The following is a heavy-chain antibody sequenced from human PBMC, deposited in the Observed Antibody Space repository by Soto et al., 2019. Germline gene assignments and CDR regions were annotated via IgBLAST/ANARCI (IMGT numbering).Heavy chain of an antibody. CDR3: ARDRYYYDSSGYSYFDY. Sequence: GGSLRLSCAASGFTFSSYAMHWVRQAPGKGLEWVAVISYDGSNKYYADSVKGRFTISRDNSKNTLYLQMNSLRAEDTAVYYCARDRYYYDSSGYSYFDYWGQGTLVTVSS. CDR2: ISYDGSNK. V-gene: IGHV3-30-3*01. J-gene: IGHJ4*02. CDR1: GFTFSSYA. D-gene: IGHD3-22*01.